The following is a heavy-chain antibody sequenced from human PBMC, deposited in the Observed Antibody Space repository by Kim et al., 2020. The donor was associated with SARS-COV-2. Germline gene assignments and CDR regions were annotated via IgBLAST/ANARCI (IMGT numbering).Heavy chain of an antibody. Sequence: SETLSLTCAVYGGSFSGYYWSWIRQPPGKGLEWIGEINHSGSTNYNPSLKSRVTISVDTSKNQFSLKLSSVTAADTAVYYCARGGSAYYYDSSGRIDYWGQGTLVTVSS. J-gene: IGHJ4*02. CDR1: GGSFSGYY. D-gene: IGHD3-22*01. V-gene: IGHV4-34*01. CDR3: ARGGSAYYYDSSGRIDY. CDR2: INHSGST.